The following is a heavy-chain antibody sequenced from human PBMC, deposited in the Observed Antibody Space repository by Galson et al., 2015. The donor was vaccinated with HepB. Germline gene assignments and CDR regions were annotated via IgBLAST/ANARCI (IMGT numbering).Heavy chain of an antibody. CDR2: IVVGSGHT. D-gene: IGHD1-1*01. CDR3: ATRDLSINVLDDRLGVLDV. Sequence: SVKVSCKASGFTFISSAMQWVRQARGQRPEWIGWIVVGSGHTDYAQKFQERVTITRDMSTSTVYMELNSLKVEDTAVYYCATRDLSINVLDDRLGVLDVWGQGTLVTASS. J-gene: IGHJ4*02. V-gene: IGHV1-58*02. CDR1: GFTFISSA.